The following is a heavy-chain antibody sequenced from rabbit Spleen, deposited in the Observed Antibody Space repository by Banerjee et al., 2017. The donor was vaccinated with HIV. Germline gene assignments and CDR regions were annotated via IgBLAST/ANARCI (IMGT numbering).Heavy chain of an antibody. Sequence: QEQLEESGGGLVKPEGFLKLSCTASGFSFSSSDYMCWVRQAPGKGLEWISCIAGSSSGFTYSATWAKGRFTISKTSSTTLTLQMTSLTAADTATYFCARSTYGYDDYADLYYAAMDLWGPGTLVTVS. J-gene: IGHJ6*01. D-gene: IGHD6-1*01. CDR2: IAGSSSGFT. V-gene: IGHV1S45*01. CDR1: GFSFSSSDY. CDR3: ARSTYGYDDYADLYYAAMDL.